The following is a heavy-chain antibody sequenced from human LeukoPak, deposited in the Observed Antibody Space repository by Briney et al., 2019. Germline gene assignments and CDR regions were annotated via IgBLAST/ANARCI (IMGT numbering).Heavy chain of an antibody. J-gene: IGHJ4*02. CDR1: GFTFSSYW. V-gene: IGHV3-7*01. Sequence: GGSLRLSCAASGFTFSSYWMSWVRQAPGKGLEWVANIKKDGSEKYYVDSVKGRFTISRDNAKNSLYLQMNSLRAEDTAVYYCARGTYDYVWGSYRYVDYWGQGTLVTVSS. CDR2: IKKDGSEK. CDR3: ARGTYDYVWGSYRYVDY. D-gene: IGHD3-16*02.